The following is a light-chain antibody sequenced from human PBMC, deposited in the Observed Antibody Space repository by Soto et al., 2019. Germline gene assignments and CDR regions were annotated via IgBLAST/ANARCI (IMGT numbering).Light chain of an antibody. CDR1: SSDVGSHNL. Sequence: QSVLTQPASVSGSPGQSITISCTGTSSDVGSHNLVSWYQQHPGKAPKLMIYEVNKRPSGISNRFSGSKSGNTASLTISGLQDEDEADYYCCSYASSSSPYGFGTGTKVTVL. V-gene: IGLV2-23*02. CDR3: CSYASSSSPYG. J-gene: IGLJ1*01. CDR2: EVN.